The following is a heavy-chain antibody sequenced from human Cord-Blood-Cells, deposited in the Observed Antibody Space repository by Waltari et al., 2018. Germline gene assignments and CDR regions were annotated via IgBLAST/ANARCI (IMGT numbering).Heavy chain of an antibody. CDR1: GFTFCSYS. CDR3: AREGGVWYFDL. CDR2: SSSSSSYI. Sequence: EVQLVESGGGLVKPGGSLRLSCAASGFTFCSYSMNWVRQAPGKGLEWVSSSSSSSSYIYYADSVKGRFTISRDNAKNSLYLQMSSLRAEDTAVYYCAREGGVWYFDLWGRGTLVTVSS. J-gene: IGHJ2*01. V-gene: IGHV3-21*01. D-gene: IGHD3-16*01.